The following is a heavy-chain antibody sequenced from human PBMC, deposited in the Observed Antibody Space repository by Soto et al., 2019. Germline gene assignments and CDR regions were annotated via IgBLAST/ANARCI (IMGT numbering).Heavy chain of an antibody. D-gene: IGHD3-22*01. V-gene: IGHV3-30-3*01. J-gene: IGHJ4*02. CDR1: GFTFSSYA. CDR3: ARDQPPHEYYYDSSGYYGMVGY. CDR2: ISYDGSNK. Sequence: QVQQVESGGGVVQPGRSLRLSCAASGFTFSSYAMHWVRQAPGKGLEWVAVISYDGSNKYYADSVKGRFTISRDNSKNALYLQMSSRRGEDTAEYYCARDQPPHEYYYDSSGYYGMVGYWGQRTLVTVSS.